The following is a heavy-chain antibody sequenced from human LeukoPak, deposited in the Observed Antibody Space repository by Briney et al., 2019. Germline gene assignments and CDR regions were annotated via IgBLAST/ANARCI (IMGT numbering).Heavy chain of an antibody. CDR2: IIPIFGTA. Sequence: GSSVKVSCKASGGTFSSYAISWVRQAPGQGLEWMGGIIPIFGTANYAQKFQGRVTITADESTSTAYMKLSSLRSEDTAVYYCARDFVAHYDILTGYSHFGYWGQGTLVTVSS. V-gene: IGHV1-69*01. D-gene: IGHD3-9*01. J-gene: IGHJ4*02. CDR3: ARDFVAHYDILTGYSHFGY. CDR1: GGTFSSYA.